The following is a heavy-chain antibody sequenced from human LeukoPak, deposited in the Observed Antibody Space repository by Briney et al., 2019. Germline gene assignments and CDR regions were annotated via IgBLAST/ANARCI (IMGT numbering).Heavy chain of an antibody. CDR3: AKDITAAGRDDAFDI. CDR2: TYSGGST. D-gene: IGHD6-25*01. CDR1: GFTVSSNY. V-gene: IGHV3-66*01. J-gene: IGHJ3*02. Sequence: GGSLRLSCAASGFTVSSNYISWVRQAPGKGLEWVSVTYSGGSTYYADSVKGRFTISRDNFKNTLYLQMNSLRAEDTAVYYCAKDITAAGRDDAFDIWGQGTTVTVSS.